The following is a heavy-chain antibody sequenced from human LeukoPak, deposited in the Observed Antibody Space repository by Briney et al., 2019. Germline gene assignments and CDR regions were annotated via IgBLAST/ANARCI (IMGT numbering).Heavy chain of an antibody. CDR1: GGSISSSYYY. V-gene: IGHV4-39*01. CDR2: IYYSGST. D-gene: IGHD3-3*01. CDR3: ARLLYDFWSGYYPYYYYGMDV. J-gene: IGHJ6*02. Sequence: SETLSLTCTVSGGSISSSYYYWGWIRQPPGKGLEWIGSIYYSGSTYYNPSLKSRVTISVDTSKNQFSLKLSSVTAADTAVYYCARLLYDFWSGYYPYYYYGMDVWGQGTTVTVSS.